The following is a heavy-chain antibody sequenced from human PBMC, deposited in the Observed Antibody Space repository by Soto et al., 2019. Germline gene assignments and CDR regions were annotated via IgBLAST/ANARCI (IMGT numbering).Heavy chain of an antibody. V-gene: IGHV4-31*03. Sequence: SETLSLTCTVPGGSISSGGYYWSWIRQHPGKGLEWIGYIYYSGSTYYNPSLKSRVTISVDTSKNQFSLKLSSVTAADTAVYYCARDKRLGNYASGYYYYYMDVWGKGTTVTVSS. CDR1: GGSISSGGYY. CDR2: IYYSGST. D-gene: IGHD4-4*01. CDR3: ARDKRLGNYASGYYYYYMDV. J-gene: IGHJ6*03.